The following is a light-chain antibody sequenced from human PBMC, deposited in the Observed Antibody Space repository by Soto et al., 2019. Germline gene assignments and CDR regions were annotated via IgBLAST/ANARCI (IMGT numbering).Light chain of an antibody. CDR2: GAS. V-gene: IGKV3-20*01. CDR1: QSVTTR. Sequence: EIVLTQSPDTLSLSPGGRATLSCRASQSVTTRLAWYQQKPGQPPRLLISGASVRASGVPVRISGSGSGTDFTLTSSRLEPEDFALYYCQQYGASPITFGLGTRLEVK. CDR3: QQYGASPIT. J-gene: IGKJ5*01.